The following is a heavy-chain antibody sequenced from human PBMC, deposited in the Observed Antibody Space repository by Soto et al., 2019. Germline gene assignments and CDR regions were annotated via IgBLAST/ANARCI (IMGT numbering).Heavy chain of an antibody. V-gene: IGHV1-18*01. J-gene: IGHJ4*02. CDR2: ISGYNGNT. D-gene: IGHD1-26*01. CDR1: GYTFTSYG. Sequence: QGQLVQSGAEVKKPGASVKVSCKASGYTFTSYGISWVRQAPGQGLEWMGWISGYNGNTKYAQKLQGRVTMTTDTPTSKGYMELRSLRSDDTAMYYWARDLGGQIVDYWGQGTLVTVSS. CDR3: ARDLGGQIVDY.